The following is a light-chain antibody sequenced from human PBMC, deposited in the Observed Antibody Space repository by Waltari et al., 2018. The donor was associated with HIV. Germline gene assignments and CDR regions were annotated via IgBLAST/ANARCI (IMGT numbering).Light chain of an antibody. CDR2: QVK. J-gene: IGLJ1*01. V-gene: IGLV2-14*01. CDR3: SSYTTSSTYV. Sequence: QSALAQPASVSGSPGQSITIPCTGTSTDLGSYNYFSWYQKHPDRTPKVIIYQVKSRPSGVSDRFSGSKSGNTASLTISGLQAEDEADYYCSSYTTSSTYVFGRGTTVSVL. CDR1: STDLGSYNY.